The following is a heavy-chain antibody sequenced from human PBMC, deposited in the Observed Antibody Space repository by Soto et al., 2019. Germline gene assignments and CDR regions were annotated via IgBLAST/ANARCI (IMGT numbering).Heavy chain of an antibody. J-gene: IGHJ5*02. V-gene: IGHV1-3*01. CDR3: ARDPNFTMVRGVMGWFDP. CDR1: GYTFTSYA. Sequence: QVQLVQSGAEVKKPGASVKVSCKASGYTFTSYAMHWVRQAPGQRLEWMGWINAGNGNTKYSQKFQGRDTITRDTSASTAYMELSSLRSEDTAVYYCARDPNFTMVRGVMGWFDPWGQGTLVTVSS. CDR2: INAGNGNT. D-gene: IGHD3-10*01.